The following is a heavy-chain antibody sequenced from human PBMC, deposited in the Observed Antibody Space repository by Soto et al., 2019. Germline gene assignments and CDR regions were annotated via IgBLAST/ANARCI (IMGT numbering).Heavy chain of an antibody. CDR1: GGSISSGGYY. D-gene: IGHD4-17*01. CDR2: IHYSRST. Sequence: QVQLQESGPGLVKPSQTLSLTCSVSGGSISSGGYYWSWIRQHPGKGLEWIGYIHYSRSTYYNPSLKSRVTISVDTSKKQFSLKLTSVTAADTAVYYCVSSTVTKEPDGFDIGGQGTMVTVSS. V-gene: IGHV4-31*02. CDR3: VSSTVTKEPDGFDI. J-gene: IGHJ3*02.